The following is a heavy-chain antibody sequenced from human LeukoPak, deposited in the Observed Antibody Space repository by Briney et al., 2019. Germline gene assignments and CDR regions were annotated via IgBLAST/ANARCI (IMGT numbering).Heavy chain of an antibody. D-gene: IGHD2-15*01. V-gene: IGHV1-69*06. J-gene: IGHJ6*03. CDR1: GGTFSSYA. CDR2: IIPIFGTA. CDR3: ARSEGSYYYYMDV. Sequence: GASVKVSCTASGGTFSSYAISWVRQAPGQGLEWMGGIIPIFGTANYAQKFQGRVTITADKSTSTAYMELSSLRSEDTAVYYCARSEGSYYYYMDVWGKGTTVTVSS.